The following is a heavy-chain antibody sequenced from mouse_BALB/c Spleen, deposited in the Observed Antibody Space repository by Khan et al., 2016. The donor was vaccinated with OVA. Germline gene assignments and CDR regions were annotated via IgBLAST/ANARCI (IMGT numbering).Heavy chain of an antibody. D-gene: IGHD2-14*01. CDR2: MIYSGYT. J-gene: IGHJ3*01. CDR1: GDSITSGY. V-gene: IGHV3-8*02. Sequence: EVKLLESGPSLVQPSQTLSLTCSVTGDSITSGYWSWIRKFPGNKLEYMGYMIYSGYTYYNPSLKSRISITRHTSTNQYYLQLNSVTTEDTATYYCARSTYRYAFAYWGQGTLVTVSA. CDR3: ARSTYRYAFAY.